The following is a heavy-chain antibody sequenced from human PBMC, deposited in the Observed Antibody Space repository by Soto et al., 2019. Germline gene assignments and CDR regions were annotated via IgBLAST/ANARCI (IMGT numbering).Heavy chain of an antibody. J-gene: IGHJ6*02. V-gene: IGHV3-21*01. D-gene: IGHD3-10*01. CDR2: ISSGSNK. Sequence: GGSLRLSCAASGFTFSSYSMNWVRQSPGKGLEWVSSISSGSNKYYADSVKGRFTISRDNSKNTLYLQMNSLRAEDTAVYYCARDPIITMVRGVIRYYSYGMDVWGQGTTVTVSS. CDR3: ARDPIITMVRGVIRYYSYGMDV. CDR1: GFTFSSYS.